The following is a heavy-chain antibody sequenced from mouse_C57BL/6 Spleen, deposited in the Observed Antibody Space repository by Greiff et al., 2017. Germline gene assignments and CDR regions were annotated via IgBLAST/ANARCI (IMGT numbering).Heavy chain of an antibody. V-gene: IGHV1-50*01. CDR3: ARGDYYDYTWFAY. J-gene: IGHJ3*01. CDR1: GYTFTSYW. Sequence: QVQLQQPGAELVKPGASVKLSCKASGYTFTSYWMQWVKQRPGQGLEWIGEIDPSDSYTNYNQKFKGKATLTVDTSSSPAYMQLSSLTSEDSAVYYCARGDYYDYTWFAYWGQGTLVTVSA. D-gene: IGHD2-4*01. CDR2: IDPSDSYT.